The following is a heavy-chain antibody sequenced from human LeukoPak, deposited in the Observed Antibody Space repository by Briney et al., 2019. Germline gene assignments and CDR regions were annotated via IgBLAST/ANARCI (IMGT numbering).Heavy chain of an antibody. J-gene: IGHJ4*02. CDR1: GFTFSSYA. CDR2: ISYDGSNK. Sequence: GGSLRLSCAASGFTFSSYAMHWVRQAPGKGLEWVAVISYDGSNKYYADSVKGRFTISRDNSKNTLYLQMNSLRAEDTAVYYCVRLETYYYDSSGPHFDYWGQGTLVTVSS. V-gene: IGHV3-30-3*01. CDR3: VRLETYYYDSSGPHFDY. D-gene: IGHD3-22*01.